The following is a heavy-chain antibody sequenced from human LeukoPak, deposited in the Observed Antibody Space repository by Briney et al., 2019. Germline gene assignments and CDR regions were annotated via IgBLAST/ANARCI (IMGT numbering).Heavy chain of an antibody. CDR2: ISYDGSNK. V-gene: IGHV3-30*18. D-gene: IGHD6-25*01. CDR3: AKDAADYYGMDV. CDR1: GFTFSSYG. J-gene: IGHJ6*02. Sequence: PGRSLRLSCAASGFTFSSYGMHWVRQAPGKGLEWVAVISYDGSNKYYADSVKGRFTISRDNSKNTLYLQMNSLRAEDTAVYYCAKDAADYYGMDVWGQGNPGHRLL.